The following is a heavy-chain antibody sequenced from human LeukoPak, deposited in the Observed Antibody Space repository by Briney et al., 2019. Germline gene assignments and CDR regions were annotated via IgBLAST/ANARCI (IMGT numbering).Heavy chain of an antibody. CDR1: GFTFSSYA. D-gene: IGHD3-22*01. Sequence: GGSLRLSCAASGFTFSSYAMSWVRQAPGKGLEWVSAISGSGGSTYYADSVKGRFTISRDNSKNTLYLQMNSLRAEDTAVYYCAKAGDSSGYYGYFFDYWGQGTLVTVSS. V-gene: IGHV3-23*01. CDR3: AKAGDSSGYYGYFFDY. CDR2: ISGSGGST. J-gene: IGHJ4*02.